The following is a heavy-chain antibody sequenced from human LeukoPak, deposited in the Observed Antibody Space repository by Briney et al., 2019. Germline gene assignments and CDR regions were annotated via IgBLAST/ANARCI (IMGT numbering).Heavy chain of an antibody. V-gene: IGHV3-23*01. CDR3: ARGITMVRVFDY. CDR2: VSASGGSA. D-gene: IGHD3-10*01. CDR1: GFTFSSYG. J-gene: IGHJ4*02. Sequence: PGGSLRLSCAASGFTFSSYGMSWVRQAPGKGLEWVSVVSASGGSAYYAGSVKGRFTISRDNSKNTLYLQMNSLRAEDTAVYYCARGITMVRVFDYWGQGTLVTVSS.